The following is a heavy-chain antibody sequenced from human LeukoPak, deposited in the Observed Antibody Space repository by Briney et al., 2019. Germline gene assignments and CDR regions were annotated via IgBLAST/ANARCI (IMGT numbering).Heavy chain of an antibody. D-gene: IGHD3-22*01. V-gene: IGHV4-39*01. CDR3: ARNVSTGYFDY. CDR2: IYYSGST. J-gene: IGHJ4*02. Sequence: SETLSLTCTVSGGSISSTTSYWGWIRQPPGKGLEWIGRIYYSGSTHYNPSLRSRITLSVDTSKNQFSLQLRSVTAADTAVYYCARNVSTGYFDYWGQGTLVTVSS. CDR1: GGSISSTTSY.